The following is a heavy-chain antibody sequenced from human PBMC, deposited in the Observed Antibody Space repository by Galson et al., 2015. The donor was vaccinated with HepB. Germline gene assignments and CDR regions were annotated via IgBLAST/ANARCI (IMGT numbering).Heavy chain of an antibody. CDR1: GFTVSSNY. J-gene: IGHJ5*02. CDR2: IYSGGST. Sequence: SLRLSCAASGFTVSSNYMSWVRQAPGKGLEWVSVIYSGGSTYYADSVKGRFTISRDNSKNTLYLQINSLRAEDTAVYYGASHCTNGVCYRWFDPWGQGTLVTVSS. D-gene: IGHD2-8*01. CDR3: ASHCTNGVCYRWFDP. V-gene: IGHV3-53*01.